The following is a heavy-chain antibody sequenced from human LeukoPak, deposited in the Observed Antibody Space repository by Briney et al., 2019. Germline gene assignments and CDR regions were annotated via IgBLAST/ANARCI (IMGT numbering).Heavy chain of an antibody. Sequence: ASVKVSCKASGYTFTRYDINWVRQATGQGLEWMGWMNPHRGKTGYAQKIQGRAAMTSNTSISTAYMELSSLRSDVTVVYYGARGNYYDYVWGSYPEYFQHWGQGTLVTVSS. J-gene: IGHJ1*01. V-gene: IGHV1-8*01. CDR1: GYTFTRYD. CDR3: ARGNYYDYVWGSYPEYFQH. CDR2: MNPHRGKT. D-gene: IGHD3-16*01.